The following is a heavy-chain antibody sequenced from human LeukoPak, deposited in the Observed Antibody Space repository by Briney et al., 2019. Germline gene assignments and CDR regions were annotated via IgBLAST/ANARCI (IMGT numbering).Heavy chain of an antibody. CDR1: GGSFSGYY. Sequence: ASETLSLTCAVYGGSFSGYYWSWIRQPPGKGLEWIGEINHSGSTNYNPSLKSRVTISVDTSKNQFSLKLSSVTAADTAVYYCARHGLMGRYDSSGYYYRWGQGTLVTVSS. CDR2: INHSGST. CDR3: ARHGLMGRYDSSGYYYR. D-gene: IGHD3-22*01. J-gene: IGHJ4*02. V-gene: IGHV4-34*01.